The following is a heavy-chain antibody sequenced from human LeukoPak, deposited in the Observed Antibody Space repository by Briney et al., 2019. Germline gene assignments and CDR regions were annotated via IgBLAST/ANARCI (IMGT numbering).Heavy chain of an antibody. CDR2: IYYSGST. V-gene: IGHV4-39*01. Sequence: SETLSLTCTVSGGSISSSSYYWGWIRQPPGKGLEWIGSIYYSGSTYYNPSLKSRVTISVDTSMNQFSLKLSSVTAADTAVYYCARHHGVTGPIFGVVIIEYYYYYMDVWGKGTTVTVSS. D-gene: IGHD3-3*01. CDR3: ARHHGVTGPIFGVVIIEYYYYYMDV. CDR1: GGSISSSSYY. J-gene: IGHJ6*03.